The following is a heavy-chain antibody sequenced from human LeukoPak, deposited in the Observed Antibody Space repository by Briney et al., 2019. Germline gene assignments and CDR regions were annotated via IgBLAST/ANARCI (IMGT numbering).Heavy chain of an antibody. CDR1: GLRFSDYY. D-gene: IGHD3-22*01. CDR2: ISSGGDIM. V-gene: IGHV3-11*01. CDR3: ARASEDSRGHYQGFDS. Sequence: GGSLRLSCAASGLRFSDYYVTWIRQAPGKGLQWESYISSGGDIMHYADSVKGRFTSSRDNAKYSLYLQINRLRAEDTAVYYCARASEDSRGHYQGFDSWGQGTRVTVSS. J-gene: IGHJ4*02.